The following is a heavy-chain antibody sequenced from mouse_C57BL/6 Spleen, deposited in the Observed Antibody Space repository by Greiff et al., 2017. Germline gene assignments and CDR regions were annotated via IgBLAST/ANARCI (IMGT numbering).Heavy chain of an antibody. CDR2: IYPRDGST. CDR3: TREAITTVVATRYFDV. Sequence: VQLVESGPELVKPGASVKLSCKASGYTFTSYDINWVKQRPGQGLEWIGWIYPRDGSTKYNEKFKGKATLTVDPSSSTAYMELRSLTSEDSAVYFCTREAITTVVATRYFDVWGTGTTVTVSS. J-gene: IGHJ1*03. CDR1: GYTFTSYD. D-gene: IGHD1-1*01. V-gene: IGHV1-85*01.